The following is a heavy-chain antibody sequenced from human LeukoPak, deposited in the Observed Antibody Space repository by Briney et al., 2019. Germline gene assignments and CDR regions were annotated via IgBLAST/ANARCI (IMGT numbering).Heavy chain of an antibody. V-gene: IGHV4-38-2*01. J-gene: IGHJ4*02. D-gene: IGHD6-19*01. Sequence: SETLSLTCAVSGYSTSSGYYWGWIRQPPGKGLEWIGSIYHSGSTYYNPSLKSRVTISVDTSKNQFSLKLSSVTAADTAVYYCARRQQWLGTDYWGQGTLVTVSS. CDR3: ARRQQWLGTDY. CDR1: GYSTSSGYY. CDR2: IYHSGST.